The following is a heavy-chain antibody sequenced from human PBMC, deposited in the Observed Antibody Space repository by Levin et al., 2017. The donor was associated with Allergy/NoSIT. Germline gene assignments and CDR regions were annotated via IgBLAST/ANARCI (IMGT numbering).Heavy chain of an antibody. Sequence: GESLKISCAASGFTFSNFSMHWVRQAPGKGLEWVTVISYDGRNEYYADSVKGRFTISRDNSNNTLYLQVNSLRADDTAGYYCARDWYDVLTGYYNRNYYYGMDVWGQGTTVTVSS. V-gene: IGHV3-30*04. CDR2: ISYDGRNE. J-gene: IGHJ6*02. D-gene: IGHD3-9*01. CDR3: ARDWYDVLTGYYNRNYYYGMDV. CDR1: GFTFSNFS.